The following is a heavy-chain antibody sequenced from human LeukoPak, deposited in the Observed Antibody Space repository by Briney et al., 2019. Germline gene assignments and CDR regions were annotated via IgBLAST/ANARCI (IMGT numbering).Heavy chain of an antibody. CDR1: GFTFSDHY. D-gene: IGHD3-10*01. V-gene: IGHV3-11*04. J-gene: IGHJ4*02. Sequence: GGSLRLSCAASGFTFSDHYMSWIRQSPGKGLEYISYISSTGKTIYYADSVQGRFTISRDNAKNSLFLQMSSLRAEDTALYYCARDQRWFGELQYDYWGQGTLVTVSS. CDR2: ISSTGKTI. CDR3: ARDQRWFGELQYDY.